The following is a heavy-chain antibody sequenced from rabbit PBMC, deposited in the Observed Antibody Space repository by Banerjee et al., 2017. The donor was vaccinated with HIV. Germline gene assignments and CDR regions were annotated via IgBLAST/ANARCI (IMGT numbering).Heavy chain of an antibody. CDR1: GFSFSSSYW. CDR3: ARDRGIITPFNL. CDR2: IYAGSSGST. Sequence: QEQLEESGGDLVKPGASLTLTCTTSGFSFSSSYWICWVRQAPGKGLEWIGCIYAGSSGSTYYASWAKGRFTISKTSSTTVTLQMTSLTAADTATYFCARDRGIITPFNLWGPGTLVTVS. V-gene: IGHV1S45*01. J-gene: IGHJ4*01.